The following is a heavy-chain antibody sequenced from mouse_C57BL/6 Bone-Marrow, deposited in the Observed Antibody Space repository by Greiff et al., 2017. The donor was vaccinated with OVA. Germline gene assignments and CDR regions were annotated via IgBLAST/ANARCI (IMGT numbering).Heavy chain of an antibody. CDR2: IYPRSGNT. CDR3: ARYPIYYDYD. D-gene: IGHD2-4*01. J-gene: IGHJ2*01. CDR1: GYTFTSYG. Sequence: VQLVESGAELARPGASVKLSCKASGYTFTSYGISWVKQRTGQGLEWIGEIYPRSGNTYYNEKFKGKATLTADKSSSTAYMELRSLTSEDSAVYFCARYPIYYDYDWGQGTTLTVSS. V-gene: IGHV1-81*01.